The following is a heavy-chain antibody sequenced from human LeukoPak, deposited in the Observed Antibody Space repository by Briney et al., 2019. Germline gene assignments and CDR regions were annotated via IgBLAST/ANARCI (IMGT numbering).Heavy chain of an antibody. J-gene: IGHJ4*02. Sequence: GGSLRLSCAASGFTFDDYGMSWVRQAPGKGLEWVSGINWNGGSTGYADSVKGRFTISRDNAKNSLYLQMNSLRAEDTAVYYCARLDDWYNWNWRTSPPFDYWGQGTLVTVSS. V-gene: IGHV3-20*04. CDR3: ARLDDWYNWNWRTSPPFDY. CDR2: INWNGGST. D-gene: IGHD1-7*01. CDR1: GFTFDDYG.